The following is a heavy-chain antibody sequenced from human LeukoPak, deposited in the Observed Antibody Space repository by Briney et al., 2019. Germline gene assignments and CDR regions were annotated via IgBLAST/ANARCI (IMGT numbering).Heavy chain of an antibody. Sequence: PGGSLRLSCAASGFTFGDYAMHWVRQAPGKGLEWVSSINWNGDNIDYADSVKGRFTISRDNAKNFLYLQMNSLRAEDMALYYCAKGARSEVSRNYYFMDVWGKGTTVTVSS. D-gene: IGHD1-14*01. V-gene: IGHV3-9*03. J-gene: IGHJ6*03. CDR2: INWNGDNI. CDR3: AKGARSEVSRNYYFMDV. CDR1: GFTFGDYA.